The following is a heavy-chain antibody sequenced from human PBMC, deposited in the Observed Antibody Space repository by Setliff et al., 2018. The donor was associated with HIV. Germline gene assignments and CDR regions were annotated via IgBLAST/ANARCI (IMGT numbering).Heavy chain of an antibody. CDR2: IIPIFGTA. J-gene: IGHJ4*02. V-gene: IGHV1-69*13. CDR1: GGTFSSYA. Sequence: SVKVSCKASGGTFSSYAIGWVRQAPGQGLEWMGGIIPIFGTANYAQKFQGRVTITADESTSTAYMELSNLRSEDTAVYYCARENDILSGFNIHGFDYWGQGTLVTVSS. D-gene: IGHD3-9*01. CDR3: ARENDILSGFNIHGFDY.